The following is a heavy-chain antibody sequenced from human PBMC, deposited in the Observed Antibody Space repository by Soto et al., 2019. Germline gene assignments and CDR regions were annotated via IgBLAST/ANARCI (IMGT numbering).Heavy chain of an antibody. CDR3: ARRGGSSSGYYYYAMDV. D-gene: IGHD6-6*01. V-gene: IGHV4-31*03. CDR1: SDSMNSGGYY. Sequence: QVQLQESGPGLVKPSQTLSLTCSVSSDSMNSGGYYWSWIRQHPGKGLEWIGYIYSNGDTYYNPSLKSRVTISVDTSKNQFSLNLTSVTAADTAVYYCARRGGSSSGYYYYAMDVWGQGTMVTVSS. J-gene: IGHJ6*02. CDR2: IYSNGDT.